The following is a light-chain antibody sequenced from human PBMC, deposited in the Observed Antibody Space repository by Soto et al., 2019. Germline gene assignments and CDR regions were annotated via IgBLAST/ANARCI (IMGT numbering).Light chain of an antibody. J-gene: IGKJ5*01. CDR2: GAS. CDR1: QSVSSN. Sequence: EIVMTQSPATLSVSPGERATLSCRASQSVSSNLAWYQQKPGQAPRLRIYGASTRATGIPARFSGSGSGTEFTLTISSLQSEDLAVYYCQQYNNWLITFGQGTRLEIK. CDR3: QQYNNWLIT. V-gene: IGKV3-15*01.